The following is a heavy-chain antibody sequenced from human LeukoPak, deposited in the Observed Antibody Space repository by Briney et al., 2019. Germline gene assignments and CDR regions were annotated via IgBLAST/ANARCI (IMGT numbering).Heavy chain of an antibody. V-gene: IGHV4-34*01. D-gene: IGHD6-19*01. CDR1: GGSFSGYY. CDR2: INHSGST. J-gene: IGHJ4*02. Sequence: PSETLSLTCAVYGGSFSGYYWSWIRQPPGKGLEWIGEINHSGSTNYNPSLKSRVTISVDTSKNQFSLKLSSVTAADTAVYYCARSLVGQWLVIDYWGQGTLVTVSS. CDR3: ARSLVGQWLVIDY.